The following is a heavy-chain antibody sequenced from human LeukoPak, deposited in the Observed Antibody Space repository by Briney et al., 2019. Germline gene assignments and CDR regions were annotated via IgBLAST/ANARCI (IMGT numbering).Heavy chain of an antibody. V-gene: IGHV7-4-1*02. CDR2: INTNTGNP. J-gene: IGHJ4*02. D-gene: IGHD6-13*01. CDR3: ARDSPSSWYERDKCHFDY. Sequence: GASVKVSCKASGYTFTSYAMNWVRQAPGQGLEWMGWINTNTGNPTYAQGFTGRFVFSLDTSVSTAYLQISSLKAEDTAVYYCARDSPSSWYERDKCHFDYWGQGTLVSVSS. CDR1: GYTFTSYA.